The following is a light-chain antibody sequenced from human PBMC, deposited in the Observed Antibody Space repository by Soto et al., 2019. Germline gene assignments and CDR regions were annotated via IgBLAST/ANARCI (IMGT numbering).Light chain of an antibody. Sequence: EIVLTQSPGTLSLSPVERAALSCRASQRVSSSYLAWYQQKPGQAPRLLIYGASSRATGIPDRFSGSGSGTDFTLTISRLEPEDFAVYYCQHYGSSPLTFGGGTTVEIK. J-gene: IGKJ4*01. CDR2: GAS. CDR1: QRVSSSY. V-gene: IGKV3-20*01. CDR3: QHYGSSPLT.